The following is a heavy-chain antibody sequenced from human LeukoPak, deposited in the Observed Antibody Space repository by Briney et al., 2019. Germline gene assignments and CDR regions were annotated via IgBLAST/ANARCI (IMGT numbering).Heavy chain of an antibody. D-gene: IGHD2-21*01. Sequence: QPGGSLRLSCAASGFTFSNYAVHWVRRAPGQGLEWVAVISFDGSNEFYADSLKGRFTISRDNSRNTLYLQMNSLRAEDTAVYYCAKAACGGNCYYYMDVWGKGTTVTI. V-gene: IGHV3-30*04. CDR1: GFTFSNYA. CDR2: ISFDGSNE. CDR3: AKAACGGNCYYYMDV. J-gene: IGHJ6*03.